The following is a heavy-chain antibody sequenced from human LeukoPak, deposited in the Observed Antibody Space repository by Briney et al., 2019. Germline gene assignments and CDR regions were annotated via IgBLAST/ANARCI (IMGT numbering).Heavy chain of an antibody. J-gene: IGHJ3*02. D-gene: IGHD3-16*02. CDR3: ARDYVWGSYRFDAFDI. CDR2: MNPNSGNT. Sequence: ASVKVSCKASGYTFTSYDINWVRQATGQGLEWMGWMNPNSGNTGYAQTFQGRVTMTRNTSISTAYMELSSLRSEDTAVYCCARDYVWGSYRFDAFDIWGQGTMVTVSS. CDR1: GYTFTSYD. V-gene: IGHV1-8*01.